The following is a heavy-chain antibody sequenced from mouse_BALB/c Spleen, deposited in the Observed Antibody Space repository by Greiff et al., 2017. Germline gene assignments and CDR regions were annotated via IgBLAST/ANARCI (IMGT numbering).Heavy chain of an antibody. J-gene: IGHJ4*01. Sequence: EVHLVESGGGLVQPGGSLKLSCAASGFTFSSYTMSWVRQTPEKRLEWVAYISNGGGSTYYPDTVKGRFTITRDNAKNTLYLQMSSLKSEDTAMYYCARDRYDVRAYYAMDYWGQGTSVTVSS. D-gene: IGHD2-14*01. V-gene: IGHV5-12-2*01. CDR2: ISNGGGST. CDR3: ARDRYDVRAYYAMDY. CDR1: GFTFSSYT.